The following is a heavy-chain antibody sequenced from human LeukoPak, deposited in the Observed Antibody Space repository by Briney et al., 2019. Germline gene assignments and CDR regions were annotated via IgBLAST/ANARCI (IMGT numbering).Heavy chain of an antibody. J-gene: IGHJ6*03. D-gene: IGHD6-6*01. Sequence: SETLSLTCTVSGGSISSSSYYWGWIRQPPGKGLEWIGSIYYSGSTYYNPSLKSRVTISVDTSKNQFSLKLSSVTAADTAVYYCARGFEEGRLDYYYYYMDVWGKGTTVTVSS. CDR1: GGSISSSSYY. CDR3: ARGFEEGRLDYYYYYMDV. CDR2: IYYSGST. V-gene: IGHV4-39*07.